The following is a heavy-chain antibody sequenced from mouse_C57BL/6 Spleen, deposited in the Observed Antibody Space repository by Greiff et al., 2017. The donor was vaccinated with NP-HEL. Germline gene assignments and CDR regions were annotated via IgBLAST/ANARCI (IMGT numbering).Heavy chain of an antibody. D-gene: IGHD1-1*01. CDR2: INPSSGYT. Sequence: QVQLQQSGAELAKPGASVKLSCKASGYTFTSYWMHWVKQRPGQGLEWIGYINPSSGYTKSNQKFKDKATLTADKSSSTAYMQLSSLTYEDAAVYYCARWSTTVVATWERYFDVWGTGTTVTVSA. CDR3: ARWSTTVVATWERYFDV. V-gene: IGHV1-7*01. CDR1: GYTFTSYW. J-gene: IGHJ1*03.